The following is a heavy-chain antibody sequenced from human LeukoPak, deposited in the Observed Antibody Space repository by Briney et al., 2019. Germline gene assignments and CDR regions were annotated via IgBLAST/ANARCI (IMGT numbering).Heavy chain of an antibody. CDR1: GGSFSGYY. V-gene: IGHV4-34*01. CDR2: INHSGST. CDR3: ARRRLSSSWSPRPYNWFDP. J-gene: IGHJ5*02. Sequence: PSETLSLTCAVYGGSFSGYYWSWIRQPPGKGLEWIGEINHSGSTNYNPSLKSRVTISVDTSKNQFSLKLSSVTAADTAVYYCARRRLSSSWSPRPYNWFDPWGQGTLVTVPS. D-gene: IGHD6-13*01.